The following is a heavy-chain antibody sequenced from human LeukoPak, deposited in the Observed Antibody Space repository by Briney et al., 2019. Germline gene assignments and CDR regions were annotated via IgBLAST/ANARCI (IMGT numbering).Heavy chain of an antibody. D-gene: IGHD1-7*01. J-gene: IGHJ4*02. V-gene: IGHV4-31*03. CDR2: IYYSWST. CDR3: TRGDSWNYVFY. CDR1: GGSISSGCYY. Sequence: PAQTLSLTCTVSGGSISSGCYYWSWLRQHPGKVLEWIGYIYYSWSTYYNPSLKSRVTISVDTSKNQLSLKPCSVTAGDTAVYHCTRGDSWNYVFYGGRGTRVTVPS.